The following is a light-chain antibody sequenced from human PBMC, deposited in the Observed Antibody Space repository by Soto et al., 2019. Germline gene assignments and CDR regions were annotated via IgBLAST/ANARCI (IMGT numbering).Light chain of an antibody. CDR2: DVN. CDR1: SSDVGSYNS. Sequence: QSVLTQPASVSGSPGQSIAISCTGTSSDVGSYNSVSWYQQYPGKAPKHMIHDVNNRPSGISDCFSGSKSGNTASLTISGPQAEDEADYYCSSFTASTPYVFGTGTKVTVL. V-gene: IGLV2-14*03. J-gene: IGLJ1*01. CDR3: SSFTASTPYV.